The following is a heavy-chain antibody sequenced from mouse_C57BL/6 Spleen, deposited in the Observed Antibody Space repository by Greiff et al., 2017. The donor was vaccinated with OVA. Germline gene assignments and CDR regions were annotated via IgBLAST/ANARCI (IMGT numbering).Heavy chain of an antibody. Sequence: VQLQQPGAELVKPGASVKLSCKASGYTFTSYWMHWVKQRPGQGLEWIGMIHPSDSDTNYNQKFKGKATLTVDKSSSTAYMQLSSLTSEDSAVYYCATIDSYFGNGHYWGQGTTLTVS. CDR3: ATIDSYFGNGHY. D-gene: IGHD1-1*01. CDR1: GYTFTSYW. J-gene: IGHJ2*01. CDR2: IHPSDSDT. V-gene: IGHV1-74*01.